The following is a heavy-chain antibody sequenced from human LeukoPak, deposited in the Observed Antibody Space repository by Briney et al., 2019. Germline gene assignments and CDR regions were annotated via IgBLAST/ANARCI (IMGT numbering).Heavy chain of an antibody. CDR3: ARPRGEYYYDSSGIFDY. CDR1: GYTFTSYG. D-gene: IGHD3-22*01. CDR2: ISAYNGNT. Sequence: ASVKVSCKASGYTFTSYGISWVRQAPGQGLVWMGWISAYNGNTNYAQKLQGRVTMTTDTSTSTAYMELRSLRSDDTAVYYCARPRGEYYYDSSGIFDYWGQGTLVTVSS. J-gene: IGHJ4*02. V-gene: IGHV1-18*01.